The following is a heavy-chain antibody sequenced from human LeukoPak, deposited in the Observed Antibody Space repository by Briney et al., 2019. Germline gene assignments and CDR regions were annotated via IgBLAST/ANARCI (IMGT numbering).Heavy chain of an antibody. CDR2: NNPNSGGT. CDR3: ARVRCSGGSCYSGLNWFDP. V-gene: IGHV1-2*06. J-gene: IGHJ5*02. Sequence: ASVKVSCKASGYTFTGYYMHWVRQAPGQGLEWMGRNNPNSGGTNYAQKFQGRVTMTRDTSISTAYMELSRLRSDDTAVYYCARVRCSGGSCYSGLNWFDPWGQGTLVTVSS. CDR1: GYTFTGYY. D-gene: IGHD2-15*01.